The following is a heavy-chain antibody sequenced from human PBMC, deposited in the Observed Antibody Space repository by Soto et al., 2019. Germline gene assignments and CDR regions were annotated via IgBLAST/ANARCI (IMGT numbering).Heavy chain of an antibody. CDR2: VYYSGST. Sequence: SETLSLTWTVSGGSISGYSWTWIRHPPGKGLELIGYVYYSGSTNYNPSLKSRVTISVDTSKNQISLRLKSVTAADTAVYYCARAETSGIHYFDYWGQGSLVTVSS. V-gene: IGHV4-59*01. CDR3: ARAETSGIHYFDY. CDR1: GGSISGYS. D-gene: IGHD6-13*01. J-gene: IGHJ4*02.